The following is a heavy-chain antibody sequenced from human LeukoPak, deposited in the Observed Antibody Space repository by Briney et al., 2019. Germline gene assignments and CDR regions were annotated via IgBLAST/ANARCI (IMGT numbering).Heavy chain of an antibody. D-gene: IGHD2-2*01. J-gene: IGHJ5*02. CDR2: IYYSGST. CDR1: GGSISSYY. V-gene: IGHV4-59*01. Sequence: PSETLPLTCTVSGGSISSYYWSWIRQPPGKGLEWIGYIYYSGSTNYNPSLKSRVTISVDTSKNQFPLKLSSVTAADTAVYYCARDSSTSDIPWGNWFDPWGQGTLVTVSS. CDR3: ARDSSTSDIPWGNWFDP.